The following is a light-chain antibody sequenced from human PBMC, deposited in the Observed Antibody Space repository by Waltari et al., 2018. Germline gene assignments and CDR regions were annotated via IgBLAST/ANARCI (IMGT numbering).Light chain of an antibody. V-gene: IGKV4-1*01. CDR3: QQYYSTPVH. CDR1: QSVLYSSNNKNY. CDR2: WAS. Sequence: DIVMTQSPDSLAVSLGERATINCKSSQSVLYSSNNKNYLAWYQQKPGQPPKLLMYWASTRESGVPDRFSGSGSGTDFTLTISSLQAEDAAVYYCQQYYSTPVHFGQGTKLEIK. J-gene: IGKJ2*01.